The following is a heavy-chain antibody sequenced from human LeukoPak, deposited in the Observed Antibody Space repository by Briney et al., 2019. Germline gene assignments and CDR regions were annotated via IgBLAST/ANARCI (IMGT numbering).Heavy chain of an antibody. J-gene: IGHJ1*01. CDR2: IWFDGINT. CDR1: GFTFNKYG. D-gene: IGHD1-26*01. Sequence: PGTSLRLSCAASGFTFNKYGMHWVRQAPGKGLEWVAVIWFDGINTNHADSVKGRFTVSRDNSKNTLFLQMNSLRAEDTALYYCAKKVVVGATSPYSDFQDWGQGTLVTVSP. CDR3: AKKVVVGATSPYSDFQD. V-gene: IGHV3-33*06.